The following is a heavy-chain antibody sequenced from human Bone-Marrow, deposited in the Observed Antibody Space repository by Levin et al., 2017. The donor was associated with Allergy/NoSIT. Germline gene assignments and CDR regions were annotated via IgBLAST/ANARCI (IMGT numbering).Heavy chain of an antibody. Sequence: ASVKVSCKASGGPFRSYLFIWVRQAPGQGLEWMGGTIPIFATTNYAQSFQDRVIITADESTSSVYMELSSLRSEDTAVYYCAQRRYIQDDVGFDPWGQGTLVTVSS. V-gene: IGHV1-69*13. CDR2: TIPIFATT. CDR3: AQRRYIQDDVGFDP. J-gene: IGHJ5*02. CDR1: GGPFRSYL. D-gene: IGHD5-18*01.